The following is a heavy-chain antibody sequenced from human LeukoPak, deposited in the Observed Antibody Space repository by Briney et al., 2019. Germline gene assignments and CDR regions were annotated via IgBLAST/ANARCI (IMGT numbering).Heavy chain of an antibody. J-gene: IGHJ4*02. Sequence: GGSLRLSCADSGFTFSNNWMNWVRQVPGKGLVWVSQINPDGTGTTYADSVKGRFAISGDNAKNTVYLQMNSLTAEDTAVYYCARVYQFVFDYWGQGTLVTVSS. CDR3: ARVYQFVFDY. CDR2: INPDGTGT. V-gene: IGHV3-74*03. D-gene: IGHD2-21*01. CDR1: GFTFSNNW.